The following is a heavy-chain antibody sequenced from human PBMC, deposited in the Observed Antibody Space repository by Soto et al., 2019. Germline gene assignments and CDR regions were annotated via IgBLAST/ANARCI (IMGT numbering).Heavy chain of an antibody. J-gene: IGHJ4*02. CDR2: IYYSGST. CDR3: AREGYGSSGWPPTYFDY. V-gene: IGHV4-59*01. D-gene: IGHD6-19*01. CDR1: GGSISSYY. Sequence: SETLSLTCTVSGGSISSYYWSWIRQPPGKGLEWIGYIYYSGSTNYNPSLKSRVAISIDTSKNQLSLTLTSVTAADTAVYYCAREGYGSSGWPPTYFDYWGRGTLVTVSS.